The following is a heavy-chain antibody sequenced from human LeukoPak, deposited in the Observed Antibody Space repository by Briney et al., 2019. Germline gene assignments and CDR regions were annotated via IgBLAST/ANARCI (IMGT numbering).Heavy chain of an antibody. D-gene: IGHD3-10*01. V-gene: IGHV3-7*03. CDR2: IKQDGSEK. CDR3: AGPMDREEGWMGG. Sequence: GGSLRLSCAASGFTFSSYWMSWVRQAPGKGLEWVANIKQDGSEKYYVDSVKGRFSISRDNAKNSLYLQINSLRAEDTAVYYCAGPMDREEGWMGGWGQGTLVTVSS. CDR1: GFTFSSYW. J-gene: IGHJ4*02.